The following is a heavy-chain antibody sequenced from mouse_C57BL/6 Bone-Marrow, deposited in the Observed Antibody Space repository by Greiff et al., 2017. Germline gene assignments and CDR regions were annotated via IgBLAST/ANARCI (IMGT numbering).Heavy chain of an antibody. CDR2: IRSKSNNYAT. CDR3: VISYGSSYGWYFDV. CDR1: GFSFNTYA. V-gene: IGHV10-1*01. Sequence: EVKLVESGGGLVQPKGSLKLSCAASGFSFNTYAMNWVRQAPGKGLEWVARIRSKSNNYATYYADSVKDRFTISRDDSESMLYLQMNNLKTEDTAMYYCVISYGSSYGWYFDVWGTGTTVTVSS. D-gene: IGHD1-1*01. J-gene: IGHJ1*03.